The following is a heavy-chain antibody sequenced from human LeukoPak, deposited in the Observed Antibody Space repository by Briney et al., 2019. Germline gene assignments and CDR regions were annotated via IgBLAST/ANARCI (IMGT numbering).Heavy chain of an antibody. CDR1: GGSISSSSYY. V-gene: IGHV4-39*07. D-gene: IGHD5-12*01. CDR3: ARVGSGYDSALDY. J-gene: IGHJ4*02. CDR2: IYYSGST. Sequence: SETLSLTCTVSGGSISSSSYYWGWIRQPPGKGLEWIGSIYYSGSTYYNPSLKSRVTISVDTSKNQFSLKLSSVTAADTAVYYCARVGSGYDSALDYWGQGTLVTVSS.